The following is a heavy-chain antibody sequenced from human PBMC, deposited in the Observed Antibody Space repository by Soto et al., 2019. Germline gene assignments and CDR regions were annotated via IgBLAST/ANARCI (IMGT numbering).Heavy chain of an antibody. Sequence: SETLSLTCTVSGGSTINYYWIWIRQSPGRGLEWIGNIYSSGNTKYNPSLGSRVTISIDTSKNQLSLKLNSVTAADTAVYYCERGYPPRAAITDYWGQGTLVTVSS. V-gene: IGHV4-59*01. J-gene: IGHJ4*02. D-gene: IGHD6-13*01. CDR2: IYSSGNT. CDR3: ERGYPPRAAITDY. CDR1: GGSTINYY.